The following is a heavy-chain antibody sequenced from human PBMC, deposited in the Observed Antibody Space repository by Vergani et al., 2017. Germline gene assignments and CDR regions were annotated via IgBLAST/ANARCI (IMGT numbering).Heavy chain of an antibody. V-gene: IGHV5-51*01. CDR3: ARHTTYTDS. J-gene: IGHJ4*02. CDR1: EYSFGNYW. CDR2: IYPADSDT. Sequence: EVELVQSGPEMRKPGESLKISCKGSEYSFGNYWIGWVRQMPGKGLEWMGIIYPADSDTQYSPSFQGQVTISADKSISTAFLQWDSLKASDTALYYCARHTTYTDSWGQGTLVTVSS. D-gene: IGHD1-1*01.